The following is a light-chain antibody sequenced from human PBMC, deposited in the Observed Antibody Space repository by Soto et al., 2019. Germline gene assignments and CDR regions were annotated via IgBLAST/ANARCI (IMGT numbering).Light chain of an antibody. V-gene: IGKV3-11*01. Sequence: EIWLTQYPATLSLSPGERATLSCRASQSVSSYLAWYKQKPGQAPRLLIYDASNRATGIPARLSGSGSGTEFTLTISSLAPEDFAVYYCQQRSNLWTFGQGTKVDIK. CDR1: QSVSSY. CDR3: QQRSNLWT. CDR2: DAS. J-gene: IGKJ1*01.